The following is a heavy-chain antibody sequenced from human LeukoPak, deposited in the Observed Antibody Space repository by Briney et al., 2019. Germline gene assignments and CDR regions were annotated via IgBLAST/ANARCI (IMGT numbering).Heavy chain of an antibody. CDR1: GFTFDDYG. Sequence: PGGSLRLSCAASGFTFDDYGMSWVRQAPGKGLEWVSGINWNGGSTGYADSVKGRFTISRDNAKNSLYLQMNSLRAEDTALYYCASARRGRFWRGYYPFDYWGQGTLVTVSS. J-gene: IGHJ4*02. V-gene: IGHV3-20*04. CDR2: INWNGGST. D-gene: IGHD3-3*01. CDR3: ASARRGRFWRGYYPFDY.